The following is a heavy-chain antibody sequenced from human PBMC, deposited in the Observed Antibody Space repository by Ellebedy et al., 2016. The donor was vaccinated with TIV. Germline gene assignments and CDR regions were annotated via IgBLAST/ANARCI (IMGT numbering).Heavy chain of an antibody. Sequence: GESLKISCAASGFPFTPYTIHSVRQAPGKGQQWVSSIRGSSHYILYADSVRGRFTISIDNAKKSVTLQMSSLRDEDTAVYTCCVMGPTTKMATYLDSWGQGTLVTVSS. CDR2: IRGSSHYI. D-gene: IGHD5-24*01. V-gene: IGHV3-21*01. J-gene: IGHJ4*02. CDR1: GFPFTPYT. CDR3: CVMGPTTKMATYLDS.